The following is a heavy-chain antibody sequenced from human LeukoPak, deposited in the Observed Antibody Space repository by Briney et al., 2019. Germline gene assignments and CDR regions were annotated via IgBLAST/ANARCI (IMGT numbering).Heavy chain of an antibody. CDR3: AKVDSSSWYPSDYYYYGMDV. CDR2: TWYDGSNK. D-gene: IGHD6-13*01. Sequence: PGKSLRLSCAASGFNFSSYGMHWVRQAPGKGLEWVAVTWYDGSNKYYADSVKGRFTISRDNSKNTLYLQMNSLRAEDTAVYYCAKVDSSSWYPSDYYYYGMDVWGQGTTVTVSS. J-gene: IGHJ6*02. CDR1: GFNFSSYG. V-gene: IGHV3-33*06.